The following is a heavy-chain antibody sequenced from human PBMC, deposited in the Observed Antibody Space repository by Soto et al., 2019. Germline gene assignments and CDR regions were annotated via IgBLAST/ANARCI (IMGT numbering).Heavy chain of an antibody. V-gene: IGHV1-69*01. CDR3: ARTFLNHHPSGNLDL. Sequence: QVQLVQSGAEVKKPGSSVKVSCKASGGTFSSYAISWVRQAPGQGLEWMGGIIPIFGTANYAQKFQGRVTITADESTSKASMELSGVGSKDTAVYYCARTFLNHHPSGNLDLWGRGTRVPV. CDR1: GGTFSSYA. CDR2: IIPIFGTA. J-gene: IGHJ2*01.